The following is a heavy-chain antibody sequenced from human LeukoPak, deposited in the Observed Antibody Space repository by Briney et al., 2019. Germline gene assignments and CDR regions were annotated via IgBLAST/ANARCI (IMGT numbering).Heavy chain of an antibody. CDR2: TNHSGST. D-gene: IGHD2-2*02. J-gene: IGHJ3*02. V-gene: IGHV4-34*01. Sequence: SETLSLTCAVYGGSFSGYYWSWIRQPPGKGLEWIGETNHSGSTNYNPSLKSRVTISVDTSKNQFSLKLSSVTAADTAVYYCASRVRKSRYCSSTSCYRDAFDIWGQGTMVTVSS. CDR3: ASRVRKSRYCSSTSCYRDAFDI. CDR1: GGSFSGYY.